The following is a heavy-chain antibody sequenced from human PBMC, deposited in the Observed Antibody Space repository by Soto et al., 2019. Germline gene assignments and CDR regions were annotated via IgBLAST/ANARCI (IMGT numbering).Heavy chain of an antibody. CDR3: ARDGLRYFDWLLPNWFDP. Sequence: ASGKVSCKASGYTFTSYSMHWVRQAPGQRLEWMGWINAGNGNTKYSQKFQGRVTITRDTSASTAYMGLSSLRSEDTAVYYCARDGLRYFDWLLPNWFDPWGQGTLVTVSS. V-gene: IGHV1-3*01. J-gene: IGHJ5*02. CDR1: GYTFTSYS. D-gene: IGHD3-9*01. CDR2: INAGNGNT.